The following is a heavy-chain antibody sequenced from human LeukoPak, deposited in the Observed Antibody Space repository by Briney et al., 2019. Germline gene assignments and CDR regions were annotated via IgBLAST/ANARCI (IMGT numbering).Heavy chain of an antibody. J-gene: IGHJ4*02. D-gene: IGHD3-10*01. CDR1: GAAFSSYA. CDR2: IIPIFGTA. CDR3: ARGVTTMVRGVMGY. Sequence: SVKVSCKASGAAFSSYAISGVRQAPGQGLEWMGGIIPIFGTANYAQKFQGRVTITADESTSTAYMELSSLRSEDTAVYYCARGVTTMVRGVMGYWGQGTLVTVSS. V-gene: IGHV1-69*13.